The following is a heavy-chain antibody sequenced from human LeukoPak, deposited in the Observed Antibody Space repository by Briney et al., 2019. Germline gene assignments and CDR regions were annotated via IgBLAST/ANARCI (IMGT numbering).Heavy chain of an antibody. Sequence: GGSLRLSCAAPGFTSDDYAMHWVRQAPGKGLEWVSGLSWNSGSIGYADSVKGRFTISRDNAKSSLYLQMISLRAEDTALYYCARDFPVILVEYAFDIWVRGTMVTVSS. J-gene: IGHJ3*02. CDR2: LSWNSGSI. CDR1: GFTSDDYA. D-gene: IGHD3-22*01. CDR3: ARDFPVILVEYAFDI. V-gene: IGHV3-9*02.